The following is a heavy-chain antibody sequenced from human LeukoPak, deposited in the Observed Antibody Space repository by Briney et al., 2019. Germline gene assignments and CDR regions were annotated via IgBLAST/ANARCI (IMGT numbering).Heavy chain of an antibody. V-gene: IGHV4-59*01. CDR3: AGYGSESYYKAFDY. Sequence: PSETLSLTCSVSGGSISSEWWAWIRQPPGKGPEWIAYVHYSGSTSYNPFLKSRVTISIDTSKNQFSLKLSSVTAADTALYYCAGYGSESYYKAFDYWGQGTLVTVSS. CDR2: VHYSGST. J-gene: IGHJ4*02. D-gene: IGHD3-10*01. CDR1: GGSISSEW.